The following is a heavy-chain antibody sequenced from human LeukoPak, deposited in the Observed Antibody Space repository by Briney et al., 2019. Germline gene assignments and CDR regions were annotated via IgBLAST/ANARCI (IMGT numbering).Heavy chain of an antibody. V-gene: IGHV4-59*01. J-gene: IGHJ5*02. CDR2: IYYSGST. Sequence: SETLSLTCTVSGGSISRYYWSWIRQPPGKGLEWIGYIYYSGSTNYNLSLKSRVTISVDTSKNQFSLKLSSVTAADTAVYYRARVEKSSSWYSFDPWGQGTLVTVSS. CDR1: GGSISRYY. CDR3: ARVEKSSSWYSFDP. D-gene: IGHD6-13*01.